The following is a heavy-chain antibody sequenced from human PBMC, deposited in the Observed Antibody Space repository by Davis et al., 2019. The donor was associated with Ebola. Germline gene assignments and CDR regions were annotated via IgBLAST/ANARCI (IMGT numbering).Heavy chain of an antibody. D-gene: IGHD4-17*01. V-gene: IGHV3-53*01. CDR3: ARHVDGDFWYFDL. Sequence: GGSLRLSCAASGFSVSDKYMSWVRQAPGKGPEWVSVFYTDERTYYADSVKGRFTVSSDNSENMLFLQMSALRAEDTAVYYCARHVDGDFWYFDLWGRGTRVTVSS. J-gene: IGHJ2*01. CDR1: GFSVSDKY. CDR2: FYTDERT.